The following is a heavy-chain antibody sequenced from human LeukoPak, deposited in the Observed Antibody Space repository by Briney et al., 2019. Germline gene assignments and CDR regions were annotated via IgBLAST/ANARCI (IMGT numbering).Heavy chain of an antibody. Sequence: ASVKVSCKASGYTFTSYDINWVRQATGQGLEWMGWMNPNSGNTGYAQKFQGRVTMTRNTSIGTAYMELSSLRSEDTAVYYCARGRGSGWFGYYYYGMDVWGQGTTVTVSS. V-gene: IGHV1-8*01. CDR2: MNPNSGNT. D-gene: IGHD6-19*01. CDR1: GYTFTSYD. CDR3: ARGRGSGWFGYYYYGMDV. J-gene: IGHJ6*02.